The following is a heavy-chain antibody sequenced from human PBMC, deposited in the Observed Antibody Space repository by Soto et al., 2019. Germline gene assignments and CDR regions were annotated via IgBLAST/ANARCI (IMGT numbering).Heavy chain of an antibody. CDR3: ARGRYGDY. Sequence: QVHLVQSGAEVKKPGASVKVSCKASGYIFTTYGITWVRQAPGQGLEWMGWISAHNGNTNYAQKLQGRVTVTRDTSTSTAYMDLRNLRSDDTAVYYCARGRYGDYWGQGALVTVSS. CDR1: GYIFTTYG. V-gene: IGHV1-18*01. D-gene: IGHD1-1*01. J-gene: IGHJ4*02. CDR2: ISAHNGNT.